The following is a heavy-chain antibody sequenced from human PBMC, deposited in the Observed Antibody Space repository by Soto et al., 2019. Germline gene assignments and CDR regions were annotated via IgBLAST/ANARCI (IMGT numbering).Heavy chain of an antibody. Sequence: GGALRLSCAASGFPFSSHCMHWGRQAPGKGLEWVAVISYDGNNKYYADSVKGRFTISRDNSENTLYLQMSSLRAEDTAVYYCAKALREGVDYWGQGALVTVSS. CDR2: ISYDGNNK. D-gene: IGHD1-26*01. CDR1: GFPFSSHC. CDR3: AKALREGVDY. V-gene: IGHV3-30*18. J-gene: IGHJ4*02.